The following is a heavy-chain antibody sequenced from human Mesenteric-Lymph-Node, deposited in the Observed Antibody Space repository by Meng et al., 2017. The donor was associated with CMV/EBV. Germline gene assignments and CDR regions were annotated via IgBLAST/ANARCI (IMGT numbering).Heavy chain of an antibody. D-gene: IGHD1-26*01. Sequence: SCKASGYTFTAHYRHWVRQAPGQGLEWMGWIDPNSGGTNYAQKFQGKFTMTRDTSISTASIEVSSLRSDDTAVYYCARGSGGWFDPWGQGTLVTVSS. J-gene: IGHJ5*02. CDR1: GYTFTAHY. V-gene: IGHV1-2*02. CDR2: IDPNSGGT. CDR3: ARGSGGWFDP.